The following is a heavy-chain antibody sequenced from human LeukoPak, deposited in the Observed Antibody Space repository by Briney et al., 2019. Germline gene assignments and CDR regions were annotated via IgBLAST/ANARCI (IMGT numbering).Heavy chain of an antibody. CDR2: ISGSGSNI. D-gene: IGHD3-22*01. CDR1: GFTFSSCE. J-gene: IGHJ4*02. V-gene: IGHV3-48*03. Sequence: GGSLRLSCAASGFTFSSCEMNWVRQAPGKGLEWVSYISGSGSNIYYTDSVKGRFTISRDNAKNSLYLQMNSLRAEDTAVYYCAKDDYYDTSGYRDWGQGTLVTVSS. CDR3: AKDDYYDTSGYRD.